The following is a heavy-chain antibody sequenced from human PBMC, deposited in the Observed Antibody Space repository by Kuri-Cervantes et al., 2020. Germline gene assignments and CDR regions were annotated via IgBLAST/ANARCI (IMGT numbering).Heavy chain of an antibody. D-gene: IGHD4-17*01. CDR1: GYTFTGYY. V-gene: IGHV1-18*04. CDR2: ISAYNGNT. Sequence: ASVKVSCKASGYTFTGYYMHWVRQAPGQGLEWMGWISAYNGNTKYAQKLQGRVTMTTDTSTSTAYMELRSLRSDDTAVYYCARPGYGDYDLDYWGQGTLVTVSS. J-gene: IGHJ4*02. CDR3: ARPGYGDYDLDY.